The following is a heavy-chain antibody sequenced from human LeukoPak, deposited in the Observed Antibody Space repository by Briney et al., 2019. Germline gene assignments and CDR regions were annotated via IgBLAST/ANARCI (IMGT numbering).Heavy chain of an antibody. J-gene: IGHJ3*02. V-gene: IGHV3-23*01. CDR3: ARRGGSRGWGAFDI. D-gene: IGHD6-19*01. CDR2: ITGTADKT. CDR1: GFTFTNYV. Sequence: GESLRLSCAASGFTFTNYVMNWVRQAPGKGLEWVSSITGTADKTYDADSVKGQFTISRDNSKNTLSLHMSSLRVEDTAIYYCARRGGSRGWGAFDIWGQGTIVTVSS.